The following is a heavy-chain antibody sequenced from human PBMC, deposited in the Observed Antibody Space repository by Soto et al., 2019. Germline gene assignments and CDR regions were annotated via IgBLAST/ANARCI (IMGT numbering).Heavy chain of an antibody. J-gene: IGHJ4*02. D-gene: IGHD3-10*01. CDR1: AFTFNFYS. CDR2: ISFDESKE. V-gene: IGHV3-30-3*01. Sequence: QVQLVESGGGVVQPGRSLRLSCAASAFTFNFYSMHWVRQAPGKGLEWVAVISFDESKEFYADSVKGRFTISRDNSNNTLYLQMNSLRAEDTAVYYCARGSDFYFGPGNLDYWGQGSLVTVSS. CDR3: ARGSDFYFGPGNLDY.